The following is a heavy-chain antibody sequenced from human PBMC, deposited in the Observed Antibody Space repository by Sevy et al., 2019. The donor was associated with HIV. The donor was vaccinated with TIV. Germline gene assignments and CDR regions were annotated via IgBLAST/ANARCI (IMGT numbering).Heavy chain of an antibody. CDR3: ARRRSTHYHFDY. CDR2: IYYRGDT. V-gene: IGHV4-39*01. Sequence: SETLSLTCTVSGGSISSSSFYWGWIRQSPGKGLEWIVSIYYRGDTYYNPSLKSRITMSVDTSKNQFSLKVTSVTAGDTAMYYCARRRSTHYHFDYWGRGTLVTVSS. CDR1: GGSISSSSFY. J-gene: IGHJ4*02. D-gene: IGHD2-15*01.